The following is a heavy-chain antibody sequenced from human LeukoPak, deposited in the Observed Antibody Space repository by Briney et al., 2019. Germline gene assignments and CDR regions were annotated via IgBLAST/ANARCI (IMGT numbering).Heavy chain of an antibody. CDR3: ASLLGPRSGKDV. CDR1: GFTFSSYW. D-gene: IGHD3-10*01. CDR2: INSDARNT. J-gene: IGHJ6*02. V-gene: IGHV3-74*01. Sequence: GGSLRLSCAASGFTFSSYWMYWVRQAPGKGLVWVSRINSDARNTNYADSVQGRFTISRDNAKNTLYLQMNSLRVEDTAVYYCASLLGPRSGKDVWGQGTTATVSS.